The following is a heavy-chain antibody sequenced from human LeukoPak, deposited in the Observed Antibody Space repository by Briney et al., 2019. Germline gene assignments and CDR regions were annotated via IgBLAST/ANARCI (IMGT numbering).Heavy chain of an antibody. D-gene: IGHD6-13*01. J-gene: IGHJ3*02. CDR1: GGSISSYY. Sequence: SSETLSLTCTVSGGSISSYYWSWIRQPPGKGLEWIGYIYYSGSTNYNPSLKGRVTISVDTSKNQFSLKLSSVTAADTAVYYCARLPGIAAAGAVDAFDIWGQGTMVTVSS. V-gene: IGHV4-59*08. CDR3: ARLPGIAAAGAVDAFDI. CDR2: IYYSGST.